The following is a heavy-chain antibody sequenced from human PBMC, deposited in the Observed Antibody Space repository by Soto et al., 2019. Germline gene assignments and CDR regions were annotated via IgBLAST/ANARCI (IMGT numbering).Heavy chain of an antibody. CDR3: ARDAGAYCGGDCPGVFDY. Sequence: TGGSLRLSCAASGFTFSSYEMNWVRQAPGKGLEWVSYISSSGSTIYYADSVKGRFTISRDNAKNSLYLQMNSLRAEDTAVYYCARDAGAYCGGDCPGVFDYWGQGTLVTVSS. V-gene: IGHV3-48*03. D-gene: IGHD2-21*02. CDR1: GFTFSSYE. J-gene: IGHJ4*02. CDR2: ISSSGSTI.